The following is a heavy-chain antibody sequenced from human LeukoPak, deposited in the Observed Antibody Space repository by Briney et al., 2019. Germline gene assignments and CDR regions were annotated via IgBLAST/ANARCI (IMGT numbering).Heavy chain of an antibody. CDR3: ASGLNAPEYSSSSDYRDV. Sequence: GGSLRLSCAASGFTFSSYSMNWVRQAPGKGLEWVSSISSSSSYIYYADSVKGRFTISRDNAKNSLYLQMDSLRPEDTAVYYCASGLNAPEYSSSSDYRDVWGKGTAVTVSS. CDR1: GFTFSSYS. D-gene: IGHD6-6*01. V-gene: IGHV3-21*01. J-gene: IGHJ6*03. CDR2: ISSSSSYI.